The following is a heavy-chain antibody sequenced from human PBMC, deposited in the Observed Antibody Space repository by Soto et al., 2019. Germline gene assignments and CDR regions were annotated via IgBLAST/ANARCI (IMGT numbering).Heavy chain of an antibody. CDR2: TSYDGSNT. V-gene: IGHV3-30*18. D-gene: IGHD2-2*01. Sequence: GWSLRLSCAASGFTFSTYGIHWVRQSPGKGLEWVAVTSYDGSNTYYADSVKGRFTISRDNSKSTLYLQMNSLRAEDTAVYYCAKGGALVPAAILDFWGQGTLVTVSS. CDR3: AKGGALVPAAILDF. J-gene: IGHJ4*02. CDR1: GFTFSTYG.